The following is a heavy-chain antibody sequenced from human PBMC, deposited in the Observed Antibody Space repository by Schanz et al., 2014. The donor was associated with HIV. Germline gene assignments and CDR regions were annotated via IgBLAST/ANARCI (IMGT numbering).Heavy chain of an antibody. J-gene: IGHJ4*02. D-gene: IGHD6-19*01. CDR2: ISYDGSNK. CDR3: AREGGTSGRNGYFDS. Sequence: QVQLVESGGGVVQPGRSLRLSCAGSGLTFSSYGMHWVRQAPGKGLEWGAVISYDGSNKYYADSVKGRFTISRDYSKNSLDLEVSSLRTEDTAIYFCAREGGTSGRNGYFDSWGQGALVTVSS. CDR1: GLTFSSYG. V-gene: IGHV3-30*03.